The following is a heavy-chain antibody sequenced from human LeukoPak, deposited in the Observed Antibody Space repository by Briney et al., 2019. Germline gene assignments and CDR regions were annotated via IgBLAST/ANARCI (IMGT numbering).Heavy chain of an antibody. CDR3: ARGRSTGYPYYFEY. Sequence: VASVKVSCKASGYTFTSYDINLVRQATGQGLEWMGWMNPNSGSTGYAQKFQGRVTITRNTSISTAYMELSGLRSEDTAVYYCARGRSTGYPYYFEYWGQGTLVTVSS. CDR1: GYTFTSYD. CDR2: MNPNSGST. J-gene: IGHJ4*02. V-gene: IGHV1-8*03. D-gene: IGHD5-12*01.